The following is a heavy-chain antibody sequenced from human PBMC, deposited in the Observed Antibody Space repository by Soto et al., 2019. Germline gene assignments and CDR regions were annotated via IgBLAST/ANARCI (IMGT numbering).Heavy chain of an antibody. Sequence: QVQLVQSGAEVKKPGASVKVSCKASGYTFTSYDINWVRQATGQGLEWMGWMNPNSGNTGYAQKFQGRVTMTRNTSLSTAYMELSSLRSEATAVYYCARERTGTTSMDVWGQGPTVTVSS. D-gene: IGHD1-1*01. V-gene: IGHV1-8*01. J-gene: IGHJ6*02. CDR3: ARERTGTTSMDV. CDR2: MNPNSGNT. CDR1: GYTFTSYD.